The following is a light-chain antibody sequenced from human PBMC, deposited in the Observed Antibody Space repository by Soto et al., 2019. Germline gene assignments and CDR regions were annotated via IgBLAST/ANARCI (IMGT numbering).Light chain of an antibody. CDR1: QSVSTPY. V-gene: IGKV3-20*01. Sequence: ENVLTQSPDTLSLSPGERATLSCRASQSVSTPYLAWYQQRPGQAPRLLIYSTSTRASGIPDRFSGSGSGTDFNVTISRLEPADLAVYYCQQYGSSLWTFGQGTKVEIK. J-gene: IGKJ1*01. CDR2: STS. CDR3: QQYGSSLWT.